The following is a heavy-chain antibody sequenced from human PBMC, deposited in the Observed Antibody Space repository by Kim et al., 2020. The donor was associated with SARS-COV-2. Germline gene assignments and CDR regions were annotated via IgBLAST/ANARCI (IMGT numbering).Heavy chain of an antibody. Sequence: GESLRLSCAASGFTFSSYGMHWVRQAPGKGLEWVAVISYDGSNKYYADSVKGRFTISRDNSKNTLYLQMNSLRAEDTAVYYCAKDFGVVIYYYYGMDVWGQGTTVTVSS. CDR2: ISYDGSNK. J-gene: IGHJ6*02. D-gene: IGHD3-3*01. CDR3: AKDFGVVIYYYYGMDV. CDR1: GFTFSSYG. V-gene: IGHV3-30*18.